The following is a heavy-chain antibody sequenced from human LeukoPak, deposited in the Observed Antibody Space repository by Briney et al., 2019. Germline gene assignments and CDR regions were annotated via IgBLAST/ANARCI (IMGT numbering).Heavy chain of an antibody. CDR3: ARAAVAGTWEYYYYYGMDV. Sequence: SETLSLTCTVSGGSVSSGSYYWSWIRQPPGKGLGWIGYIYYSGSTNYNPSLKSRVTISVDTSKNQFSLKLSSVTAADTAVYYCARAAVAGTWEYYYYYGMDVWGQGTTVTVSS. V-gene: IGHV4-61*01. D-gene: IGHD6-19*01. J-gene: IGHJ6*02. CDR1: GGSVSSGSYY. CDR2: IYYSGST.